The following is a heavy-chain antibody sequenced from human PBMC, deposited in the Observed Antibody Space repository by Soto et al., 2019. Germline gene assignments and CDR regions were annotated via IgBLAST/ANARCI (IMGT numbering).Heavy chain of an antibody. CDR2: IYYSGST. Sequence: SEMIGLPWRVSGVTRSRSRYYWVGILPPPGKGLEWIGSIYYSGSTYYNPSLKSRVTISVDTSKNQFSLKLSPVTAADTAVYYCASTYYDFRSGYYSGMDVWGQGTTVTVSS. D-gene: IGHD3-3*01. V-gene: IGHV4-39*01. CDR3: ASTYYDFRSGYYSGMDV. J-gene: IGHJ6*02. CDR1: GVTRSRSRYY.